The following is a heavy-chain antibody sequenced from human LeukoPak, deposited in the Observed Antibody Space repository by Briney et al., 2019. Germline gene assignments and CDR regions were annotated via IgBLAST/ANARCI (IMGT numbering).Heavy chain of an antibody. D-gene: IGHD4-17*01. CDR3: AKDLMVTTGFDY. Sequence: PGGSLRLSCAASGFTFSSYGMHWLRQAPGKGLEWVAFIRYDGSNKYYADSVKGRFTISRDNSKNTPYLQMNSLRAEDTAVYYCAKDLMVTTGFDYWGQGTLVTVSS. V-gene: IGHV3-30*02. CDR2: IRYDGSNK. CDR1: GFTFSSYG. J-gene: IGHJ4*02.